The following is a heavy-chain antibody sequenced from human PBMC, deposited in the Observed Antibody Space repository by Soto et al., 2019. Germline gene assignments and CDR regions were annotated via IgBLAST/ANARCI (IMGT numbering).Heavy chain of an antibody. CDR3: ARGAINYYYEDV. CDR1: RFTFSDYW. V-gene: IGHV3-74*01. Sequence: EVQLMESGGGLVQPGGSLRLSCATSRFTFSDYWMQWVRHTRGKGLEWVSRIKTDGSTTNYADSVKGRFTISKDNAKNTLYMEMNSMRVEDTADYYCARGAINYYYEDVWGKGTTVTVSS. CDR2: IKTDGSTT. J-gene: IGHJ6*03.